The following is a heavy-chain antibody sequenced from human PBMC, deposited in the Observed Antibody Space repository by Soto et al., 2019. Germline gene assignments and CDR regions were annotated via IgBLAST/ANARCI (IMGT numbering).Heavy chain of an antibody. V-gene: IGHV4-59*01. CDR2: IFSSGSP. CDR1: GVSLKTYY. J-gene: IGHJ6*03. Sequence: QVHLQESGPGLVRPSETLSLTCTVSGVSLKTYYWSWIRLPTGGGLEWIGYIFSSGSPNYNPSLRSRVTMSVETSNTQFSLKMSSVTAADTAVYYCARVAGISYYTHMDVWGKGTTVTVSS. CDR3: ARVAGISYYTHMDV. D-gene: IGHD2-2*02.